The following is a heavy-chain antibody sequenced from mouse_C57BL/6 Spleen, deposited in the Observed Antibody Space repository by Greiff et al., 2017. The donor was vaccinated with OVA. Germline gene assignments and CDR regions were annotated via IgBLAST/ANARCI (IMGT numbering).Heavy chain of an antibody. CDR2: IYPSDSEN. CDR1: GYTFTSYW. Sequence: QVQLQQPGAELVRPGSSVKLSCKASGYTFTSYWMDWVKQRPGQGLEWIGNIYPSDSENHYNQKFKDKATLTVDKSSSTAYMQRSGLTSEDSAVYYCARPLYYGEGYFDVWGTGTTVTVSS. CDR3: ARPLYYGEGYFDV. V-gene: IGHV1-61*01. J-gene: IGHJ1*03. D-gene: IGHD2-1*01.